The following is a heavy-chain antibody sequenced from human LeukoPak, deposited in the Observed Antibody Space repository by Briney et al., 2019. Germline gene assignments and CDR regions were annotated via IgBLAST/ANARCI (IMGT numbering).Heavy chain of an antibody. Sequence: GGSLRLSCAASGFTFSSYWMHWVRQAPGKGLVWVSRINSDGSSTNYADFVKGRFIISRDNAKNTLYLQMNSLRAEDTAVYYCARSRCSSTSCYDSTAFDNWGQGTLVTVSS. D-gene: IGHD2-2*01. J-gene: IGHJ4*02. V-gene: IGHV3-74*01. CDR1: GFTFSSYW. CDR2: INSDGSST. CDR3: ARSRCSSTSCYDSTAFDN.